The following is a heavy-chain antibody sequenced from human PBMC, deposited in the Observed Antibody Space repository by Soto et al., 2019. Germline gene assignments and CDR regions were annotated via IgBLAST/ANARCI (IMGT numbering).Heavy chain of an antibody. CDR2: INHSGST. CDR3: AGECTVLLCFGESSWLDP. D-gene: IGHD3-10*01. Sequence: SQNLSVTCAGSGGSFSGDYWSWIRQPPGKGLEWIGEINHSGSTNYNPSLKSRVTISVDTSKNQFSLKLSSVTAADTAVYYCAGECTVLLCFGESSWLDPPGQRSSVTGSS. CDR1: GGSFSGDY. V-gene: IGHV4-34*01. J-gene: IGHJ5*02.